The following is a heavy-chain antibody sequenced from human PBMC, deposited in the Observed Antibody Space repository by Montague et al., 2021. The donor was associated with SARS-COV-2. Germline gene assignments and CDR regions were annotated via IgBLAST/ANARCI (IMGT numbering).Heavy chain of an antibody. V-gene: IGHV3-7*01. Sequence: SLRLSCVASGFTISSYWMSWVRQAPGKGLEWVANIRQDGSDKYYLDSXRGRFTIFRDNAKNSLYLQMNSLTAEDTGVYYCTRDRDYGDYLNWFNPWSQGTLVTVSS. CDR2: IRQDGSDK. D-gene: IGHD4-17*01. CDR3: TRDRDYGDYLNWFNP. CDR1: GFTISSYW. J-gene: IGHJ5*02.